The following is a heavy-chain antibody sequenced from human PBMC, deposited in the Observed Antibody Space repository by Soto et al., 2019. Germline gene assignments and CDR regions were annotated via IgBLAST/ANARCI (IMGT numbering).Heavy chain of an antibody. V-gene: IGHV1-3*01. CDR1: GYSFSDNL. Sequence: QVQLVQSGAEVRKPGASVNISCRASGYSFSDNLINWVRQAPGQCLEWMGWINPDNGNTRSTQTFQGRVTISKHSSASIVSVDVSVQTSGDTAVYYFARHIMSVGPRAIDAFDVWGQGPMVTASS. CDR3: ARHIMSVGPRAIDAFDV. D-gene: IGHD2-8*01. J-gene: IGHJ3*01. CDR2: INPDNGNT.